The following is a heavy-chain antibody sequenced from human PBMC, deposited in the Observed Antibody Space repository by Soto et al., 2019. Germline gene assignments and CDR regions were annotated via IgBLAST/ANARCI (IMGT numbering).Heavy chain of an antibody. J-gene: IGHJ4*02. CDR3: AKEISRIAVGNFEQ. CDR2: ISQDGINT. V-gene: IGHV3-30*18. Sequence: QAQLEESGGGVVQPGRSLRLSCAASGFNFNQYDLHWVRQAPGKGLEWVAVISQDGINTYYADSVKGRFTISRDNPKNILYLQMNSLRAEDTAVYYCAKEISRIAVGNFEQWGQGVLVTVSS. D-gene: IGHD6-19*01. CDR1: GFNFNQYD.